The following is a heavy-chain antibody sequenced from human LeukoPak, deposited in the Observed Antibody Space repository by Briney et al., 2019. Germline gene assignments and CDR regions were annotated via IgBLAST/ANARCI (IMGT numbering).Heavy chain of an antibody. D-gene: IGHD6-13*01. CDR2: IYHSGST. CDR3: ARYRSSWYRRFDP. CDR1: GYSISSGYY. V-gene: IGHV4-38-2*02. J-gene: IGHJ5*02. Sequence: TSETLSLTCTVSGYSISSGYYWGWIRQPPGKGLEWIGSIYHSGSTYYNPSLKSRVTISVDTSKNQFSLKLSSVTAADTAVYYCARYRSSWYRRFDPWGQGTLVTVSS.